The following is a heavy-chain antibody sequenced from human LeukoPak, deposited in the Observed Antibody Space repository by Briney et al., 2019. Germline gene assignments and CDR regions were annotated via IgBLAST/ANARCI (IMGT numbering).Heavy chain of an antibody. CDR3: ARGGRVRRSLYWYFDL. CDR2: ISSSSSYI. V-gene: IGHV3-21*01. Sequence: GGSLRLSCAASGFTFSSYSMNWVRQAPGKGLEWVSSISSSSSYIYYADSVKGRFTISRDNAKNSLYLQMNSLRAEDTAVYYCARGGRVRRSLYWYFDLWGRGTLVTVSS. D-gene: IGHD1-1*01. CDR1: GFTFSSYS. J-gene: IGHJ2*01.